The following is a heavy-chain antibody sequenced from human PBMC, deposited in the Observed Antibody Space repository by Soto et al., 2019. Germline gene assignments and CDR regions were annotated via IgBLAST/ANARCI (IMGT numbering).Heavy chain of an antibody. V-gene: IGHV4-59*01. Sequence: QVQLQESGPGLVKPSETLSLTCSVSGGSIGDYYWSWIRQPPGKGLQWMGYINYNDIPKYNPSLKSRVSMSVDTSKDQFSLTLTSVTAADTAVYFWAIDLMTSRGYFGMEVWGRGTTVIVSS. J-gene: IGHJ6*02. CDR1: GGSIGDYY. D-gene: IGHD2-8*01. CDR3: AIDLMTSRGYFGMEV. CDR2: INYNDIP.